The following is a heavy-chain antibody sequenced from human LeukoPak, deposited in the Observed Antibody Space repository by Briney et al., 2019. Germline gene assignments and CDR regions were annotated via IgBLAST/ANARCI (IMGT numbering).Heavy chain of an antibody. V-gene: IGHV1-8*01. Sequence: GASVKVSCKASGYTFTSYDINWVRQATGQGLEWMGWMNPNSGNTGYAQKFQGRVTITRNTSISTAYMELSSLRSEDTAVYYCARGLECGGDCYYYYYYYMDVWGKGTTVTVSS. CDR3: ARGLECGGDCYYYYYYYMDV. CDR1: GYTFTSYD. D-gene: IGHD2-21*02. CDR2: MNPNSGNT. J-gene: IGHJ6*03.